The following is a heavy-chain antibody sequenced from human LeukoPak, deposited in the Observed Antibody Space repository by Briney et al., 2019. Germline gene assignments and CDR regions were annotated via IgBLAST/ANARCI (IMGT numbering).Heavy chain of an antibody. Sequence: GGSLRLSCAASGFSFSSYAMNWVRQAPGKGLEWVSVISGSGNTIYYSDSVEGRFTISRDNSRNTLWLLMNSLRAEDTAVYYCARKDTDSSGYYCYFDYWGQGTLVTVSS. D-gene: IGHD3-22*01. CDR2: ISGSGNTI. CDR1: GFSFSSYA. J-gene: IGHJ4*02. V-gene: IGHV3-23*01. CDR3: ARKDTDSSGYYCYFDY.